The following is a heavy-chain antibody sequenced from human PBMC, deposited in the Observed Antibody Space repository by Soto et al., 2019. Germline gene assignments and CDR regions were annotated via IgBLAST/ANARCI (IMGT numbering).Heavy chain of an antibody. CDR2: LFSGST. V-gene: IGHV4-39*01. J-gene: IGHJ4*02. CDR1: GDSIRGRNYY. CDR3: ATRPGIAVGGSFNY. D-gene: IGHD6-19*01. Sequence: SETLSLTCTVSGDSIRGRNYYWAWIRQPPGRGLEWVGTLFSGSTYSNPSLKSRVSISLDTSKNQVSLKLSSVAAADTAIYYCATRPGIAVGGSFNYWGQGTLVTVYS.